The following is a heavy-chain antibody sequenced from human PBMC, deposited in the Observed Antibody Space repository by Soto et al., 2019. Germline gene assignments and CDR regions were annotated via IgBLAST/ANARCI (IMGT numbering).Heavy chain of an antibody. J-gene: IGHJ6*02. CDR3: ARVGSIAAAGTNYYYGMDV. CDR1: GGTFSSYT. V-gene: IGHV1-69*02. CDR2: IIPILGIA. Sequence: QVQLVQSGAEVQKPGSSVKVSCKASGGTFSSYTISWVRQAPGQGLEWMGRIIPILGIANYAQKFQGRVTITADKSTSTAYMELSSLRSEDTAVYYCARVGSIAAAGTNYYYGMDVWGQGTTVTVSS. D-gene: IGHD6-13*01.